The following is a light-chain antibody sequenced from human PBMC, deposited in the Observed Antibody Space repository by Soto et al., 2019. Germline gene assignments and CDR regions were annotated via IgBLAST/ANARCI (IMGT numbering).Light chain of an antibody. J-gene: IGKJ2*01. CDR3: QQRSSWPNS. Sequence: EIVLTQSPATLSLSPGERATLSCRASQSVGFYLAWYQQKPGQTPRLLIYDASNRFSGIPARFSGSGSVTDFTLXISSLEPEDSAVYYCQQRSSWPNSFGQGTKVEIK. CDR1: QSVGFY. CDR2: DAS. V-gene: IGKV3-11*01.